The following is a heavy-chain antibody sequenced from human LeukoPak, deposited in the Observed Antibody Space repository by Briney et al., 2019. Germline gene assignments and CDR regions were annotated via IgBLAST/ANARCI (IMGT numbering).Heavy chain of an antibody. V-gene: IGHV4-59*08. CDR1: GGSISDHH. CDR3: SRLASSGSDCHAFDI. Sequence: SETLSLTCSVSGGSISDHHWSWVRQPPGKGLEYIGFIHSNGNTNYDPSLMSRITISIDTSENHFSLRLTSVTAADTAVYYCSRLASSGSDCHAFDIWGQGTMV. D-gene: IGHD6-19*01. CDR2: IHSNGNT. J-gene: IGHJ3*02.